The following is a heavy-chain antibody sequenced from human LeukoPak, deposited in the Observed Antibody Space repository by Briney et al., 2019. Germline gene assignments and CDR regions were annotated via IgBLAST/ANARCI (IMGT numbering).Heavy chain of an antibody. D-gene: IGHD3-10*01. J-gene: IGHJ4*02. CDR3: ARRHYGSGSYYIDY. Sequence: SETLSLTCSVSSDSISSSSYLWVWVRQPPGKGLEWIGDIYSNGHISYNPSLKSRAAISVDTSKNQFSLNLSSVTAADTALYYCARRHYGSGSYYIDYWGQGTLVTVSS. CDR2: IYSNGHI. V-gene: IGHV4-39*01. CDR1: SDSISSSSYL.